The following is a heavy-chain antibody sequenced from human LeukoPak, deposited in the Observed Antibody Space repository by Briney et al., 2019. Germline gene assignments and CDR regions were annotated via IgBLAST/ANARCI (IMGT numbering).Heavy chain of an antibody. CDR2: ISRSATTI. J-gene: IGHJ4*02. CDR3: ARVGALSSSWLLY. CDR1: GFTFSSYE. Sequence: GGSLRLSCAASGFTFSSYEMNWVRQAPGKGLEWVSSISRSATTIYYADSVKGRFTISRDNAKNSLYLQMNSLRAEDTTVYFCARVGALSSSWLLYWGQGTLVTVSS. D-gene: IGHD6-13*01. V-gene: IGHV3-48*03.